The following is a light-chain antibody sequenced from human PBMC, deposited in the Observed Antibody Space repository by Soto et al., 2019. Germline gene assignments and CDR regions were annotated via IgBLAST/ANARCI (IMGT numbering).Light chain of an antibody. Sequence: QSFLTQPASVSGSPEQSITISCTGTSSDVGAYNLVSWYQQHPGKAPRLIIYEDSKRPSGISHRFSGSKSDNTASLTISGLRAEDEAHYHCCSYAGSRTFVFGGGTQLTVL. V-gene: IGLV2-23*01. CDR1: SSDVGAYNL. CDR2: EDS. CDR3: CSYAGSRTFV. J-gene: IGLJ3*02.